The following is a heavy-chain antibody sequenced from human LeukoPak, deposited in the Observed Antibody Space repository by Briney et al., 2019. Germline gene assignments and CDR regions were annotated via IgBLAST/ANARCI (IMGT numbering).Heavy chain of an antibody. J-gene: IGHJ4*02. CDR3: AKDRLPDSSWSLDY. CDR2: IWPDGGTT. Sequence: QPGGSLRLSCAAPGFIFRDFTLNWVRQAPGKGLDWVSGIWPDGGTTFYADSVKGRFTISRDNSRNILYLQMNSLRAEDTAIYYCAKDRLPDSSWSLDYWGQGTLVTVSS. CDR1: GFIFRDFT. V-gene: IGHV3-23*01. D-gene: IGHD6-13*01.